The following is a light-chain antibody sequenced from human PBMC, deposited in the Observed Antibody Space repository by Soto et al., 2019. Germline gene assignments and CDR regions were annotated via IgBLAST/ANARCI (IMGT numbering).Light chain of an antibody. CDR1: QSFNSIY. Sequence: EVVLTQSPGTLSLSQGERATLSCRASQSFNSIYLAWYQQKPGQAPRLLIYGASSRATGIPDRFSGSGSGTDFTLTISRLEPEDFAVYYCQQYGSLPGTFGQGTKVDIK. CDR3: QQYGSLPGT. J-gene: IGKJ1*01. CDR2: GAS. V-gene: IGKV3-20*01.